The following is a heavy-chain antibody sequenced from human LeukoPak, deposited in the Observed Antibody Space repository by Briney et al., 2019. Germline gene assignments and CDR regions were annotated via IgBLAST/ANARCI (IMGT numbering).Heavy chain of an antibody. CDR3: AKDRYSSSSTFTVNPFDY. Sequence: PGGSLRLSCAASGFTFSIYAMSWVRQAPGKGLEWVSAISGSGGTAYYADSVKGRFTISRDNSESTLDLQMNSLRVEDTAVYYCAKDRYSSSSTFTVNPFDYWGQGILVTVSS. V-gene: IGHV3-23*01. J-gene: IGHJ4*02. CDR2: ISGSGGTA. CDR1: GFTFSIYA. D-gene: IGHD2-2*01.